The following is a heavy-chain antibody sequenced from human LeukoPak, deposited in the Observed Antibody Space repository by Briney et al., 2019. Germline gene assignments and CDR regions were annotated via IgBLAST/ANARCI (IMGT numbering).Heavy chain of an antibody. CDR1: GGSFSGYY. V-gene: IGHV4-34*01. CDR3: ARQSMVRGVPLFAY. CDR2: INHSGST. J-gene: IGHJ4*02. Sequence: SETLSLTCAVYGGSFSGYYWSWVRQPPGKGLEGIGEINHSGSTNYNPSLTSRVTISVDTSKNQCSLTLSSVTAADTAVYSCARQSMVRGVPLFAYWGQGTLVTVSS. D-gene: IGHD3-10*01.